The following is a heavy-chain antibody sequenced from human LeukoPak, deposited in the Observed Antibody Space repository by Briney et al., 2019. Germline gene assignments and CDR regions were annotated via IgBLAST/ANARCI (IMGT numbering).Heavy chain of an antibody. D-gene: IGHD3-3*01. Sequence: GASVKVSCKASGYTFTSYGISWVRQAPGQGLEWMGWISAYNGNTNYAQKLQGRVTMTTDTSTSTAYMELRSLRPDDTAVYYCARGGLGYDFWSGPPLLDYWGQGTLVTVSS. CDR3: ARGGLGYDFWSGPPLLDY. J-gene: IGHJ4*02. V-gene: IGHV1-18*01. CDR1: GYTFTSYG. CDR2: ISAYNGNT.